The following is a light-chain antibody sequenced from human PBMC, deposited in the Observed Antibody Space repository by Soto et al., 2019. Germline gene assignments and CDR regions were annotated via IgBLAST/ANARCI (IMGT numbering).Light chain of an antibody. V-gene: IGLV4-69*01. CDR1: SGHSDYA. J-gene: IGLJ2*01. CDR3: QTWHTVINVV. Sequence: QAVVTQSPSASASLGASVKLTCTLSSGHSDYAIAWHQQQPGKGPRFLMKVNSDGSHTKGDGIPDRFSGSISGAERYLTISSLQSEDEADYYCQTWHTVINVVFGGGTKVTVL. CDR2: VNSDGSH.